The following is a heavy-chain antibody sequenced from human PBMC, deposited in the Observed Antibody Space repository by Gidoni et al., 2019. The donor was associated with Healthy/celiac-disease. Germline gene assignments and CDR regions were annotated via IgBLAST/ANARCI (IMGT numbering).Heavy chain of an antibody. CDR2: MNPNSGNT. J-gene: IGHJ4*02. CDR1: GYTFTSYD. Sequence: QVQLVQSGAEVKKPGASVKVSCKASGYTFTSYDINWVRQATGQGLEWMGWMNPNSGNTGYAQKFQGRVTMTRNTSISTAYMELSSLRSEDTAVYYCARGRYYDFWSGYCPFDYWGQGTLVTVSS. V-gene: IGHV1-8*01. CDR3: ARGRYYDFWSGYCPFDY. D-gene: IGHD3-3*01.